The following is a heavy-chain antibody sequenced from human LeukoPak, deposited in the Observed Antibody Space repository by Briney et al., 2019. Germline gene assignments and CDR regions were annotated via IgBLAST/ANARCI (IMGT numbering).Heavy chain of an antibody. CDR3: ARADRLDGGPYLIGP. CDR1: GYSFTDYY. V-gene: IGHV1-2*02. CDR2: INPKSGGT. D-gene: IGHD2-21*01. J-gene: IGHJ5*02. Sequence: ASVKVSCKTSGYSFTDYYLHWVRQAPGQGLEWMGWINPKSGGTSSAQKFQGRVTMTRDTSITTVYMEVSWLTSDDTAIYYCARADRLDGGPYLIGPWGQGTLVTVSS.